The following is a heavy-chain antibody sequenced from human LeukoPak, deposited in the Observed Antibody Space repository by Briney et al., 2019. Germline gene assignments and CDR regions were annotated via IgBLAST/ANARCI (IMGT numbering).Heavy chain of an antibody. Sequence: SETLSLTCSVSGGTISSSNYYWGWIRQPPGKGLEWIGSIYYSGSTYYNPSLESRVTISVDTSKNQFSLKLSSVTAADTAVYYCATSGWYLLPGVYWGQGTLVTVSS. V-gene: IGHV4-39*01. CDR3: ATSGWYLLPGVY. CDR1: GGTISSSNYY. J-gene: IGHJ4*02. CDR2: IYYSGST. D-gene: IGHD6-19*01.